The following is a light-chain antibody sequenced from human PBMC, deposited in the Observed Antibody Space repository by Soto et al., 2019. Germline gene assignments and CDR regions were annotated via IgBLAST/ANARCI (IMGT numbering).Light chain of an antibody. J-gene: IGKJ4*02. CDR1: QSMSTW. Sequence: DIQMTQSPSTLSASVGDRVTITCRASQSMSTWLAWYQQKPGKAPKLLIYKASSLESGVPSRFSGSGTGTEFTLTISSLQPDDFATYYCKQYNTYPLTFGGGTTVEIK. CDR3: KQYNTYPLT. V-gene: IGKV1-5*03. CDR2: KAS.